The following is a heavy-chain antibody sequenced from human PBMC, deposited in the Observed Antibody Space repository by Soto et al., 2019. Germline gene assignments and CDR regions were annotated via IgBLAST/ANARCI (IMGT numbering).Heavy chain of an antibody. V-gene: IGHV3-23*01. D-gene: IGHD3-10*01. J-gene: IGHJ6*02. CDR1: GFTFSSYA. CDR3: AKGEYYYGSGAPYYGMDV. CDR2: ISGSGGST. Sequence: EVQLLESGGGLVQPGGSLRLSCAASGFTFSSYAMSWVRQAPGKGLEWVSAISGSGGSTYYADSVKGRFTISRDNSKNTLYLQMNSLRADDTAVYYCAKGEYYYGSGAPYYGMDVWGQGTTVTVSS.